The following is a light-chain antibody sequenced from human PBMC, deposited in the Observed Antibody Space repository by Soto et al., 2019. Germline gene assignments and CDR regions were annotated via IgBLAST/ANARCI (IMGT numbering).Light chain of an antibody. Sequence: EIVLTQSPGTLSLSPGETATLSCRASQSVNNQLAWYQQKPGQAPRLLIYDASTRATGIPARISGSGSGADFTFTISSLEPEDFAVYYCQHRRNWPLTFGGGTKVEIK. CDR1: QSVNNQ. J-gene: IGKJ4*01. V-gene: IGKV3-11*01. CDR3: QHRRNWPLT. CDR2: DAS.